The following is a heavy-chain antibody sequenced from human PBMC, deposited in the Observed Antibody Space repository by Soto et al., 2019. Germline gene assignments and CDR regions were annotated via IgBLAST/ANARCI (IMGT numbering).Heavy chain of an antibody. CDR3: ARDATTVVTPYNWFDP. V-gene: IGHV3-30-3*01. Sequence: QVQLVESGGGVVQPGRSLRLSCAASGFTFSSYAMHWVRQAPGKGLEWVAVISYDGSNKYYADSVKCRFTISRDNSKNTLYLQMNSLRAEDTAVYYCARDATTVVTPYNWFDPWGQGTLVTVSS. CDR1: GFTFSSYA. J-gene: IGHJ5*02. CDR2: ISYDGSNK. D-gene: IGHD4-17*01.